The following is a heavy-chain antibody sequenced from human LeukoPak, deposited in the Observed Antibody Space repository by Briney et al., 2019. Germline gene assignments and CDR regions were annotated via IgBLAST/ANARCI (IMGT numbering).Heavy chain of an antibody. CDR1: GGSFSGYY. V-gene: IGHV4-34*01. J-gene: IGHJ3*02. CDR2: INHSGST. CDR3: AGVIGSGSRDAFDI. D-gene: IGHD3-10*01. Sequence: SETLSLTCAVYGGSFSGYYWSWIRQPPGKGLEWIGEINHSGSTNYNPSLKSRVTISVDTSKNQFSLKLSSVTAADTAVYYCAGVIGSGSRDAFDIWGQGTMVTVSS.